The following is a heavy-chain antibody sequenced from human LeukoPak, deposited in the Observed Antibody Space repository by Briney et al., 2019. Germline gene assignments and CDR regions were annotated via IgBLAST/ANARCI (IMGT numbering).Heavy chain of an antibody. CDR2: ISAYNGNT. Sequence: ASVKVSCKASGYTFTSYGISWVRQAPGQGLEWMGCISAYNGNTNYAQKLQGRVTMTTDTSTSTAYMELRSLRSDDTAVYYCARDPPGYYDSSGYSGYWGQGTLVTVSS. J-gene: IGHJ4*02. V-gene: IGHV1-18*01. D-gene: IGHD3-22*01. CDR1: GYTFTSYG. CDR3: ARDPPGYYDSSGYSGY.